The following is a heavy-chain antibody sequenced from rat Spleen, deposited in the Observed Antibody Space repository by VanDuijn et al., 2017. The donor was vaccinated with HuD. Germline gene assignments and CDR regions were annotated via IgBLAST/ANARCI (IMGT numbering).Heavy chain of an antibody. Sequence: EVQLVESGGGLVQPGRSLKLSCAASGFTFTDYAMAWVRQAPKKGLEWVATIIYDGGSTYYRDSVKGRFTISRHTAESSLNLEMDSLRSEDTATYYCTTDRLGADYFDYWGQGVMVTVSS. J-gene: IGHJ2*01. CDR1: GFTFTDYA. V-gene: IGHV5-17*01. D-gene: IGHD5-1*01. CDR3: TTDRLGADYFDY. CDR2: IIYDGGST.